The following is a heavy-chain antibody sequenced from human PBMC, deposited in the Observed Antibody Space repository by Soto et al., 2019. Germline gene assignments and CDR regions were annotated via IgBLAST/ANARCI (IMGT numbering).Heavy chain of an antibody. CDR3: AKDDIAAQTFDY. Sequence: GGSLRLSCAASGFTFSSYAMSWVRQAPGKGLEWVSAISGSGGSTYYADSVKGRFTISRDNSKNTLYLQMNSLRTEDTAVYYCAKDDIAAQTFDYWGQGTLVTVSS. J-gene: IGHJ4*02. CDR1: GFTFSSYA. CDR2: ISGSGGST. V-gene: IGHV3-23*01. D-gene: IGHD6-13*01.